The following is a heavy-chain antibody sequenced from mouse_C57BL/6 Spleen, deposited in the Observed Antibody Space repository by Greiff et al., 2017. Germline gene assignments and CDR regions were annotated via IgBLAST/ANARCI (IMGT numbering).Heavy chain of an antibody. J-gene: IGHJ1*03. D-gene: IGHD1-1*01. CDR3: ARPLYGSSGFDV. V-gene: IGHV1-26*01. CDR2: INPNNGGT. Sequence: EVQLQQSGPELVKPGASVKISCKASGYTFTDYYMNWVKQSHGKSLEWIGDINPNNGGTSYNQKFKGKATLTVDKSSSTAYMELSSLTSEDSAVFYCARPLYGSSGFDVWGTGTTVTVSS. CDR1: GYTFTDYY.